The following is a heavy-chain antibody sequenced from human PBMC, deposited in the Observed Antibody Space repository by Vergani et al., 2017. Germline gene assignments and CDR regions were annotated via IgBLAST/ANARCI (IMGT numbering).Heavy chain of an antibody. CDR1: GFTFDDYA. CDR3: AKDIERSRDSSGYSLGQNAFDI. V-gene: IGHV3-9*01. CDR2: ISWNSGSI. J-gene: IGHJ3*02. D-gene: IGHD3-22*01. Sequence: EVQLVESGGGLVQPGRSLRLSCAASGFTFDDYAMHWVRQAPGKGLEWVSGISWNSGSIGYADSVMGRFTISRDNAKNSLYLQMNSLRAEDTALYYCAKDIERSRDSSGYSLGQNAFDIWGQGTMVTVSS.